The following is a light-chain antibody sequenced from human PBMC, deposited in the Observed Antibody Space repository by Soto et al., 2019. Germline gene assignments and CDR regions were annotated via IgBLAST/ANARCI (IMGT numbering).Light chain of an antibody. CDR1: SSDVGGYNR. Sequence: QSALTQPPSVSGSPGQSVTISCTGTSSDVGGYNRVSWYQQPPGTAPKLVIYEVIHRPSGVPVRFSGSKSGNTASLTISGLQAEDEADYYCYSYTSSSTYVFGTGTKVTVL. CDR2: EVI. J-gene: IGLJ1*01. CDR3: YSYTSSSTYV. V-gene: IGLV2-18*02.